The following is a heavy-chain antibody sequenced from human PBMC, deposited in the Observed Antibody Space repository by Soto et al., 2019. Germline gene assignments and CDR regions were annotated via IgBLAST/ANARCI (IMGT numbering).Heavy chain of an antibody. J-gene: IGHJ5*02. CDR2: INYSGST. CDR3: ARERLAVAGKGGWFDP. Sequence: SETLSPTCTVPGASIISSSYYWGWIRQPPGKGLEWIGSINYSGSTYYNPSLKSRVTISADTSKNQFSLKLRSVTAADTAVYYCARERLAVAGKGGWFDPWGQETLVTVSS. CDR1: GASIISSSYY. V-gene: IGHV4-39*02. D-gene: IGHD6-19*01.